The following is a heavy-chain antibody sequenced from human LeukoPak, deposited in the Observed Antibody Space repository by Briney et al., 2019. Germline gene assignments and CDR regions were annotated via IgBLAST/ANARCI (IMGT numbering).Heavy chain of an antibody. CDR1: GFTFRSYA. CDR2: ISSNGGGT. D-gene: IGHD3-22*01. Sequence: GGSLRLSCAASGFTFRSYAMHWVRQAPGKGPEYVSTISSNGGGTYYANSVKGRFSISRDNSKNTLYLQMGSLRPEDMAVYYCVKADYYDTSNYYYRYFQYWGQGTLVTVSS. V-gene: IGHV3-64*01. CDR3: VKADYYDTSNYYYRYFQY. J-gene: IGHJ1*01.